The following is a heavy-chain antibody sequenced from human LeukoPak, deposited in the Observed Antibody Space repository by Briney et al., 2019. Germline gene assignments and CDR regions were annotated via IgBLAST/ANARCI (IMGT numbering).Heavy chain of an antibody. CDR3: ARDLRVVITGSFDS. J-gene: IGHJ4*02. Sequence: GSLRLSCAVSGFTFSDNWMSWVRQAPGKGLEWVANIKEDGSEKNYVDSVKGRFTISRDNAKNSLYLQMNSLRAEDTALYYCARDLRVVITGSFDSWGQGTLVTVSS. V-gene: IGHV3-7*05. D-gene: IGHD3-22*01. CDR2: IKEDGSEK. CDR1: GFTFSDNW.